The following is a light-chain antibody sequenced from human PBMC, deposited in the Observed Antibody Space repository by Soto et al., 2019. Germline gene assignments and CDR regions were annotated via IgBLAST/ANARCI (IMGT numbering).Light chain of an antibody. V-gene: IGLV2-23*01. CDR2: EGS. Sequence: QSALTQPASVSGSPGQSITISCTGTSSDVGRFNLVSWYQQHPGKAPKLMIHEGSKRPSGVSNRFSGSKSGNTASLTISGLQAEDEGDYYCCSYAGSSTWVFGGGPKLTVL. J-gene: IGLJ2*01. CDR3: CSYAGSSTWV. CDR1: SSDVGRFNL.